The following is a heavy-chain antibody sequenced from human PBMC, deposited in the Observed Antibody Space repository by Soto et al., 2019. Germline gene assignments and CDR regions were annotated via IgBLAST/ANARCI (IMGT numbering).Heavy chain of an antibody. CDR1: GFTFSSYG. CDR2: IWYDGSNK. J-gene: IGHJ6*02. CDR3: ARGIKYSSGWYGDYYYYGMDV. D-gene: IGHD6-19*01. Sequence: PGGSLRLSCAASGFTFSSYGMHWVRQAPGKGLEWVAVIWYDGSNKYYADSVKGRFTISRDNSKNTLYLQMNSLRAEDTAVYYCARGIKYSSGWYGDYYYYGMDVWGQGTTVTVSS. V-gene: IGHV3-33*01.